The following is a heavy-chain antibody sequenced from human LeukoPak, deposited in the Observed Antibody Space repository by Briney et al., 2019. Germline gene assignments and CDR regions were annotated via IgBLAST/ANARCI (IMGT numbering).Heavy chain of an antibody. J-gene: IGHJ4*02. V-gene: IGHV3-48*03. CDR2: IGTDTSIT. CDR1: GFTFSLHE. D-gene: IGHD3-16*01. Sequence: PGGSLKLSCTASGFTFSLHEMTWVRQAPGKGLEWISHIGTDTSITYYGASVKGRFTISRDNAKNSLYLQMNSLRVEDTAVYYCARMGYDSVWRSPETPLDYWGQGTLVTVSP. CDR3: ARMGYDSVWRSPETPLDY.